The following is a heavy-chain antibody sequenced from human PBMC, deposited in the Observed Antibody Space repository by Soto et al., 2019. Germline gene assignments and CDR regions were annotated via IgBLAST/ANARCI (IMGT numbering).Heavy chain of an antibody. CDR2: MNPNSGNT. Sequence: QVQLVQSGAEVKKPGASVKVSCKASGYTFTSYDINWVRQATGQGLEWMGWMNPNSGNTGYAQKFQGRVTMTRNTSISKAYMELSSLRSEDTAVYYCARAANWYFYYGMDVWGQGTTVTVSS. CDR1: GYTFTSYD. D-gene: IGHD2-15*01. J-gene: IGHJ6*02. V-gene: IGHV1-8*01. CDR3: ARAANWYFYYGMDV.